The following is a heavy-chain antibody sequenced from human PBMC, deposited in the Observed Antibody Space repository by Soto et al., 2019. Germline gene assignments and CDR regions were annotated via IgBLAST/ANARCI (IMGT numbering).Heavy chain of an antibody. CDR2: INHSGST. D-gene: IGHD2-15*01. J-gene: IGHJ6*02. CDR3: ARVTVVPYYYYYGMDV. Sequence: PSETLSLTCAVYCGSFSGYYWSWIRQPPGKGLEWIGEINHSGSTNYNPSLKSRVTISVDTSKNQFSLKLSSVTAADTAVYYCARVTVVPYYYYYGMDVWGQGTTVTVSS. V-gene: IGHV4-34*01. CDR1: CGSFSGYY.